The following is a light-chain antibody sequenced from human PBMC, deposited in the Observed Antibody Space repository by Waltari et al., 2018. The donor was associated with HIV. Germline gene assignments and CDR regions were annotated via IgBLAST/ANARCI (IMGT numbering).Light chain of an antibody. CDR1: SSTIGINS. CDR2: TNN. Sequence: QSVLTQPPSASGTPGQRVTISCSGSSSTIGINSVNWYQQFPGTAPKLLIDTNNQRPSGVPKRFSASKSGTSASLAISRLQSEDEADYYCEAWDDSLNGVVFGGGTKLTVL. V-gene: IGLV1-44*01. J-gene: IGLJ2*01. CDR3: EAWDDSLNGVV.